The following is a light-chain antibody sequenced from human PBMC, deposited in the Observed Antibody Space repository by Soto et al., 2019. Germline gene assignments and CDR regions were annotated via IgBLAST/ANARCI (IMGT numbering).Light chain of an antibody. CDR1: QSVSSSF. Sequence: EIVLTQSPGTLSLSPGERATLSCRASQSVSSSFLAWYQQKPGQAPRLLIYGASTRATGIPDRFSGSGSGTDFTLTISRLEPYDFAVYYCQHYGSSPPYTFGQGTKLEIK. CDR3: QHYGSSPPYT. CDR2: GAS. V-gene: IGKV3-20*01. J-gene: IGKJ2*01.